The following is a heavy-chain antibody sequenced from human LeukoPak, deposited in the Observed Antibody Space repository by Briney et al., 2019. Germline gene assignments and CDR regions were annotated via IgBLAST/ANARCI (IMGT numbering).Heavy chain of an antibody. Sequence: GGSLRLSCAASGFTFSSYEMNWVRQAPGKGLEWVSYISSSGSTIYYADSVKGRFTISRDNAKNSLYLQMNSLRAGDTAVYHCARAMRSGYDYWGQGTLVTVSS. CDR3: ARAMRSGYDY. J-gene: IGHJ4*02. D-gene: IGHD5-12*01. CDR1: GFTFSSYE. V-gene: IGHV3-48*03. CDR2: ISSSGSTI.